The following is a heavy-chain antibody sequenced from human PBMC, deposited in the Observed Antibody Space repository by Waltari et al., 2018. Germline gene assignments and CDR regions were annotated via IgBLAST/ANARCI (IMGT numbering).Heavy chain of an antibody. CDR3: AKVARVAGYYYTGMDV. CDR1: GFNFLSYG. Sequence: QVLLVESGGGVVQPGRSLRLSCAASGFNFLSYGMHWGRQAPGKGPGWVEVISYEGSTKYYADSVKGRFTISRDNSMHTLDLQMNNLRHEDTGVYYCAKVARVAGYYYTGMDVWGQGTTVTVSS. J-gene: IGHJ6*02. D-gene: IGHD6-19*01. CDR2: ISYEGSTK. V-gene: IGHV3-30*18.